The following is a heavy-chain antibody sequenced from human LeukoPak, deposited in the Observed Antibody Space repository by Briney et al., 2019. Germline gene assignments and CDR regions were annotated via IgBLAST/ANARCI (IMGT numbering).Heavy chain of an antibody. V-gene: IGHV4-59*08. J-gene: IGHJ5*02. D-gene: IGHD6-6*01. CDR2: ISYSGGT. Sequence: PSETLSLTCTVSGVSISSYYWNWIRQSPGKGLEWIGHISYSGGTNYNPALKSRVTISEDTSKSQFSLRLSSVTTADTAVYYCARRTVSHDTSSVGNWIDPWGQGTLVTVSS. CDR3: ARRTVSHDTSSVGNWIDP. CDR1: GVSISSYY.